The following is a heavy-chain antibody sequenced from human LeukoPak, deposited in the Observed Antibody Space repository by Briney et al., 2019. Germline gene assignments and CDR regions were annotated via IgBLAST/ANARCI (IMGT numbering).Heavy chain of an antibody. CDR1: VVTFDDYA. CDR2: ISWNSGSI. D-gene: IGHD1-20*01. J-gene: IGHJ4*02. CDR3: AKDIGSELTGADY. V-gene: IGHV3-9*03. Sequence: GGSLRLSCAASVVTFDDYAMHWVRQAPGKGLEWVSGISWNSGSIGYADSVKGRFTISRDNAKNSLYLQMNSLRAEDMALYYCAKDIGSELTGADYWGQGTLVTVSS.